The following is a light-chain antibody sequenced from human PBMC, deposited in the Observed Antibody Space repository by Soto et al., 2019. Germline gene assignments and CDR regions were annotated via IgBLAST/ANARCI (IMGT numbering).Light chain of an antibody. Sequence: QSARTQPPSASGSPRQSVTISSTGTSSDVGGYNYVSWYQQHPGKAPKLMIYEVSKRPSGVPDRFSGSKSGNTASLTVSGLQAEDEADYYCSSYAGSNNLVFGGGTKLTVL. J-gene: IGLJ3*02. CDR1: SSDVGGYNY. V-gene: IGLV2-8*01. CDR3: SSYAGSNNLV. CDR2: EVS.